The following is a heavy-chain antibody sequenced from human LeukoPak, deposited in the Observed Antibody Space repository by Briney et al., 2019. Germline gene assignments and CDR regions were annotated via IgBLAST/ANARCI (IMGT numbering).Heavy chain of an antibody. Sequence: ASVKVSCKVSGYTLSELSMHWVRQAPGKGLEWMGGLDPEEGEKIYAQKFQGRVTMTEDTSTDTAYMELSSLRSEDTAVYFCATERSVSSRSSDNWFDPWGQGTLVIVSS. D-gene: IGHD6-6*01. CDR2: LDPEEGEK. CDR1: GYTLSELS. V-gene: IGHV1-24*01. J-gene: IGHJ5*02. CDR3: ATERSVSSRSSDNWFDP.